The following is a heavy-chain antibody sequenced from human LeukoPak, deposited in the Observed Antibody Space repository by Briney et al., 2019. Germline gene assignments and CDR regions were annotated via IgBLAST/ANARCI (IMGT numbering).Heavy chain of an antibody. J-gene: IGHJ5*02. CDR1: GLTLSAYT. D-gene: IGHD5-24*01. V-gene: IGHV3-23*01. CDR2: ITASDSRT. Sequence: GGSLRLSCAASGLTLSAYTMTWVRQTPGKGLEWVSFITASDSRTNYADSAKGRFTISRDKSKNTLYLKMNSLRAEDTAVYYCARGSSRDGYNPWGQGTLVTVSS. CDR3: ARGSSRDGYNP.